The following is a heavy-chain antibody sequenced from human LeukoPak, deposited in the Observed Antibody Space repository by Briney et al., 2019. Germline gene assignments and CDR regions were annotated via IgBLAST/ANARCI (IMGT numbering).Heavy chain of an antibody. CDR1: GYTFTSYY. Sequence: ASVKVSCKASGYTFTSYYMHWVRQAPGQGPEWMGIINPSGGSTSYAQKFQGRVTMTRDMSTSTVYMELSSLRSEDTAVYYCARGHLIDIVLMVYEEDWFDPWGQGTLVTVSS. J-gene: IGHJ5*02. D-gene: IGHD2-8*01. CDR2: INPSGGST. V-gene: IGHV1-46*01. CDR3: ARGHLIDIVLMVYEEDWFDP.